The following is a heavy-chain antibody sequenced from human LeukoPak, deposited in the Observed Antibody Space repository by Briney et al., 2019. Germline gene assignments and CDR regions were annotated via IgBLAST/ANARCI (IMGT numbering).Heavy chain of an antibody. V-gene: IGHV3-23*01. D-gene: IGHD3-10*01. CDR1: GFTFSSYA. J-gene: IGHJ4*02. CDR3: AKFHVLLWFGELTY. Sequence: GGSLRLSCAASGFTFSSYAKSWVRQGPGKGLGGVSASSGSGGSTYYADSVKGRFTISRDNSKNTLYLQMNSLRAEDTAVYYCAKFHVLLWFGELTYWGQGTLVTVSS. CDR2: SSGSGGST.